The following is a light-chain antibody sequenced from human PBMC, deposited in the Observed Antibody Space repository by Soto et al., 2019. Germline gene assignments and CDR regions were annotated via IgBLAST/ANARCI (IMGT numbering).Light chain of an antibody. CDR3: QQYNNWPLT. V-gene: IGKV3D-15*01. CDR1: QSVSSSY. Sequence: EIVLTQSPGTLSLSPGERATLSCRASQSVSSSYLAWYQQKPGQAPRLLIYDASNRATDIPARFSGSGSGTDFTLTISSLQSEDFAVYYCQQYNNWPLTFGGGTKVDIK. J-gene: IGKJ4*01. CDR2: DAS.